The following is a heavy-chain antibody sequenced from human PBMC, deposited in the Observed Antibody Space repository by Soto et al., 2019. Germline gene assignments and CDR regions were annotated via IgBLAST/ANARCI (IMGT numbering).Heavy chain of an antibody. CDR3: AKAGDYHGSEMYFPLDY. Sequence: EVQLLESGGVLVQPGGSLRLSCAASGFTFSTYAMTWVRQAPGKGLEWVSSISGSGGRTYYADSVKGSFTTSRDNSKNTLYLQTNSLRAEDTAVYYCAKAGDYHGSEMYFPLDYWGQGTGVPVSS. J-gene: IGHJ4*02. D-gene: IGHD3-10*01. V-gene: IGHV3-23*01. CDR1: GFTFSTYA. CDR2: ISGSGGRT.